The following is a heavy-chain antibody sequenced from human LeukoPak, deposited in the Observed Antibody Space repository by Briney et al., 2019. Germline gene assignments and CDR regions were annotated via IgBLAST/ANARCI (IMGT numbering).Heavy chain of an antibody. D-gene: IGHD6-13*01. CDR3: AKTGTPWYYFDY. V-gene: IGHV3-23*01. Sequence: PGGSLRLSCAASGFTFSSYAMGWVRQAPGKGLEWVSAISGSGGSTYYADSVKGRFTISRDNSKNTLYLQMNSLRAEDTAVYYCAKTGTPWYYFDYWGQGTLVTVSS. CDR1: GFTFSSYA. CDR2: ISGSGGST. J-gene: IGHJ4*02.